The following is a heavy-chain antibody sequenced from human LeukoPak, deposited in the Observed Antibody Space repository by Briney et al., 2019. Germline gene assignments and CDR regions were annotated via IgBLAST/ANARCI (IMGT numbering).Heavy chain of an antibody. V-gene: IGHV4-34*01. CDR2: INHSGST. J-gene: IGHJ5*02. CDR1: GGSFSGYY. Sequence: SETLSLTCAVYGGSFSGYYWSWIRQPPGKGLEWIGEINHSGSTNYNPSLKSRVTISVDTSKNQFSLKLSSVTAADTAVYYCAREPGLYSSSYHWFDPWGQGTLVTVSS. D-gene: IGHD6-13*01. CDR3: AREPGLYSSSYHWFDP.